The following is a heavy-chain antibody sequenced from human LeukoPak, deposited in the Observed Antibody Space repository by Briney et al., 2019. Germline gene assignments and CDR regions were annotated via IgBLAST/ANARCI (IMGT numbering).Heavy chain of an antibody. CDR2: IIPIFGTA. V-gene: IGHV1-69*06. J-gene: IGHJ6*03. CDR3: ARVQGYGGNYYYYMDV. CDR1: GGTFSSYA. Sequence: RGASVKVSCKASGGTFSSYAISWVRQAPGQGLEWMGGIIPIFGTANYAQKFQGRVTITADKSTSTAYMELSSLRSEDTAVYYCARVQGYGGNYYYYMDVWGKGTTVTVSS. D-gene: IGHD5-12*01.